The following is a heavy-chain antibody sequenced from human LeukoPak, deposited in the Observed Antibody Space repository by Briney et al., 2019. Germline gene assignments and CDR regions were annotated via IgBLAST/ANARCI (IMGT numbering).Heavy chain of an antibody. D-gene: IGHD5-18*01. V-gene: IGHV3-7*01. J-gene: IGHJ4*02. CDR1: GFTFSTYW. CDR3: ARDASGSSCGDY. Sequence: GGSLRLSCAASGFTFSTYWMNWVRQAPGKGLEWVANIKQDGSEKYYVDSVKGRFTISRDNAKNSLYLQMNSLRADDTAVYYCARDASGSSCGDYWGQGTLVTVSS. CDR2: IKQDGSEK.